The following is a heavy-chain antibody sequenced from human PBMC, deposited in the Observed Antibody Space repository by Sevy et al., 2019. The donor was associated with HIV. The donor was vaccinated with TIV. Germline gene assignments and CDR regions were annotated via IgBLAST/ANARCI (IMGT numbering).Heavy chain of an antibody. J-gene: IGHJ4*02. CDR3: AKATGPGSFVLHY. Sequence: GGSLRLSCAASGFTFSSYAMHWVRQAPGKGLEWMSIINYDGSTKYYADSVKGRFTISRDNSKNTVFLEMDSLRAEDTAVYHCAKATGPGSFVLHYWGLGSRVTVSS. CDR2: INYDGSTK. V-gene: IGHV3-30*02. CDR1: GFTFSSYA. D-gene: IGHD3-10*01.